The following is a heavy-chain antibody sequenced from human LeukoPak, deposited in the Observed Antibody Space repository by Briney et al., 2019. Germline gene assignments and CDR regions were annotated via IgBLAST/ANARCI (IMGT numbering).Heavy chain of an antibody. Sequence: RRSESLSLTCTVSGGSISGDYWSWRRQPRGKGLEWIGYIYYSGNTYYNPSLKGRVTILLDTSKNQFSLKLSSVTAADTAVYYCARLGGNYYDRDTLFDYWGQGRWGQSPQ. D-gene: IGHD3-22*01. CDR1: GGSISGDY. CDR2: IYYSGNT. J-gene: IGHJ4*02. V-gene: IGHV4-59*08. CDR3: ARLGGNYYDRDTLFDY.